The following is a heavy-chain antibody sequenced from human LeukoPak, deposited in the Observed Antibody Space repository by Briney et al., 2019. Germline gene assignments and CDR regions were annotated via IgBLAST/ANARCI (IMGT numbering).Heavy chain of an antibody. CDR2: ISGSGGST. Sequence: GGSLRLSCAASGFTFSSYAMSWVRQAPGKGLEWVSAISGSGGSTYYADSVKGRFTISRDNSKNTLYLQVNSLRAEDTAVYYCAKSPHCSGGSCYEVDAFDIWGQGTMVTVSS. V-gene: IGHV3-23*01. CDR3: AKSPHCSGGSCYEVDAFDI. CDR1: GFTFSSYA. J-gene: IGHJ3*02. D-gene: IGHD2-15*01.